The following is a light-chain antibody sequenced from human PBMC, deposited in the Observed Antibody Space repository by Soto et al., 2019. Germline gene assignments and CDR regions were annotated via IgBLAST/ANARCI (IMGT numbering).Light chain of an antibody. CDR3: SSYAGSNNLV. CDR2: EVS. J-gene: IGLJ2*01. CDR1: SSDVGGYKY. V-gene: IGLV2-8*01. Sequence: QSVLTQPPSASGSLGQSVTISCTGTSSDVGGYKYVSWYQQHPGKAPKFMIYEVSKRPSGVPDRFSGSKSGNTASLTVSGLQADDEADYYCSSYAGSNNLVFGGGTQLTVL.